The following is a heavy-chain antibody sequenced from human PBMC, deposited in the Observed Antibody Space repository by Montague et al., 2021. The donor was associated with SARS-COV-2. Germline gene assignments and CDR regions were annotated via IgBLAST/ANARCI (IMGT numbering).Heavy chain of an antibody. V-gene: IGHV3-66*02. CDR3: ARHDYGDYKADY. J-gene: IGHJ4*02. CDR1: GFTVSSNY. Sequence: SLRLSCAASGFTVSSNYMSWVRQAPGKGLEWVSVIYSGGSTYYADSVKGRFTISRDNSKNTLYLQMNSLRAEDTAVYYCARHDYGDYKADYWGQGTLVTVPP. CDR2: IYSGGST. D-gene: IGHD4-17*01.